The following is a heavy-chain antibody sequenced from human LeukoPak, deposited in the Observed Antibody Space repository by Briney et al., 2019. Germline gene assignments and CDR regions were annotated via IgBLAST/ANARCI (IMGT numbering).Heavy chain of an antibody. CDR3: ARVVSASRITIFGVVIDYFDY. J-gene: IGHJ4*02. CDR2: IYYSGSA. CDR1: GGSISSGDYY. Sequence: SQTLSLTCTVSGGSISSGDYYWSWIRQPPGKGLEWIGYIYYSGSAYYNPSLKSRVTISVATAKNQFSLKLSSVTAADTAVYYCARVVSASRITIFGVVIDYFDYWGQGTLVTVSS. V-gene: IGHV4-30-4*08. D-gene: IGHD3-3*01.